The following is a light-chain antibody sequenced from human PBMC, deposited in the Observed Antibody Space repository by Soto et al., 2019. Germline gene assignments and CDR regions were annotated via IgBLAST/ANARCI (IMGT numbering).Light chain of an antibody. V-gene: IGLV2-23*02. CDR1: SSDVGTYNF. CDR3: CSFTSGGTWV. Sequence: QSALTQPASVSGSPGQSITISCTGTSSDVGTYNFVSWYQQHPGQAPKLMIFDVSERPSGLSHRFSGSKSGNTASLTISGLRAEDDADYYCCSFTSGGTWVFGGGTKVTVL. J-gene: IGLJ3*02. CDR2: DVS.